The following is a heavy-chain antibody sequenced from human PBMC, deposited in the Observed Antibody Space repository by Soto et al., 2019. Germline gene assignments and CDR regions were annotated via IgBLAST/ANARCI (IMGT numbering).Heavy chain of an antibody. D-gene: IGHD1-26*01. Sequence: QVQLVQSGAEVKKPGASVKVSCKVSGYTLTELSMHWVRQAPGKGLEWMGGFDPEDGETIYAQKFQGRVTMTEDTSTDTAYMELSSLRSEDTAVYYGATDEASGSQTGYYYYGMDVWGQGTTVTVSS. CDR1: GYTLTELS. J-gene: IGHJ6*02. V-gene: IGHV1-24*01. CDR3: ATDEASGSQTGYYYYGMDV. CDR2: FDPEDGET.